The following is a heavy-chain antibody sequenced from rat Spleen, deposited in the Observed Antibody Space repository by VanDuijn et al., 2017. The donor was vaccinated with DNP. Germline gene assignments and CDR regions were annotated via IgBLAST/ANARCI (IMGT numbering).Heavy chain of an antibody. CDR1: GFTFTDFS. Sequence: EVKLLESGGGLVQPGGSMRLSCAASGFTFTDFSMNWIRQPAGKAPEWLGFIRNKANGYTTDYNPSVRGRFTISRDNTQNILYLQMNTLRAEDTATYYCARWITTAHLDYWGQGVMVTVSS. CDR3: ARWITTAHLDY. D-gene: IGHD1-11*01. CDR2: IRNKANGYTT. V-gene: IGHV7-7*01. J-gene: IGHJ2*01.